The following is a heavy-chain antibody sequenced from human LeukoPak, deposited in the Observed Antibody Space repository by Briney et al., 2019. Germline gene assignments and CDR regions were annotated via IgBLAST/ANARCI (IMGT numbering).Heavy chain of an antibody. CDR3: ARVIRPGYCSSTSCRGVLWFDP. CDR2: IYYSGST. V-gene: IGHV4-31*03. D-gene: IGHD2-2*03. Sequence: PSETLSLTCTVSGGSISSGGYYWRWIRQHPGKGLEWIGYIYYSGSTYYNPSLKSRVTISVDTSKNQFSLKLSSVTAADTAVYYCARVIRPGYCSSTSCRGVLWFDPWGQGTLVTVSS. CDR1: GGSISSGGYY. J-gene: IGHJ5*02.